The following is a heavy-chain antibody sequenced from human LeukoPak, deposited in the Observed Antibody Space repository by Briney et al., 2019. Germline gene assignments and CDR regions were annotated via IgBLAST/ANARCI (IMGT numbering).Heavy chain of an antibody. CDR1: GYTFTEYA. Sequence: AASVKVSCKASGYTFTEYAMHWVRQAPGQRLEWMGWINGGDGNTKYSQEFQGRLTITRDIYARTAYMELSSLRPEDMAVYYCARDRGFYGSGTSEGWFDPWGQGTLVIVS. D-gene: IGHD3-10*01. V-gene: IGHV1-3*03. CDR3: ARDRGFYGSGTSEGWFDP. CDR2: INGGDGNT. J-gene: IGHJ5*02.